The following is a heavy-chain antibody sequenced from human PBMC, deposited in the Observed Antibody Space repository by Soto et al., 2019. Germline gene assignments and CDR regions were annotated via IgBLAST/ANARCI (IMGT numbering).Heavy chain of an antibody. V-gene: IGHV3-23*01. J-gene: IGHJ4*02. Sequence: HPGGSLRLSCAASGFTFSSCEMSWVRQAPGKGLEWVSTIGERGDWTSYADSAKGRFTISRDNSKYMLYLQINNLRVEDTAVYYCAHRTGFDYWGQGTLVTVSS. CDR2: IGERGDWT. CDR3: AHRTGFDY. CDR1: GFTFSSCE. D-gene: IGHD1-1*01.